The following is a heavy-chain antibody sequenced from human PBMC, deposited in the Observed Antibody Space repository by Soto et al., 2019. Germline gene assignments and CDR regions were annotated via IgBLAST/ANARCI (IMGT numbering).Heavy chain of an antibody. CDR1: GFTFSSYA. CDR2: ISGSGGST. D-gene: IGHD2-2*01. V-gene: IGHV3-23*01. Sequence: EVQLLESGGGLVQPGGSLRLSCAASGFTFSSYAMSWVRQAPGKGLEWVSAISGSGGSTYYADSVKGRFTISRANSKNTLFLQMNSRRAEDTAVYYCAKDPRNIGVVPAATPYNWFDPWGEGTLVTVSS. CDR3: AKDPRNIGVVPAATPYNWFDP. J-gene: IGHJ5*02.